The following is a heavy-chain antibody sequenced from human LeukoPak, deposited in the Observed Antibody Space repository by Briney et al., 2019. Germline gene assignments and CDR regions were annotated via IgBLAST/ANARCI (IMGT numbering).Heavy chain of an antibody. J-gene: IGHJ4*02. D-gene: IGHD7-27*01. CDR3: AKGLTVFDY. Sequence: PGGSLRLSCAASGFTFSTHGMHWVRQAPGKGLEWLAFIRYDGSIIYYADSVKGRFTISRDNSKITLYLQMNSLRAEDTAVYYCAKGLTVFDYWGQGTLVTVSS. V-gene: IGHV3-30*02. CDR2: IRYDGSII. CDR1: GFTFSTHG.